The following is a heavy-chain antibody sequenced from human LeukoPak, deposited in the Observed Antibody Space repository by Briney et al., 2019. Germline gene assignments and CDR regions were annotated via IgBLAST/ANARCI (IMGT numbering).Heavy chain of an antibody. CDR1: RFTFSSSE. CDR2: IGNDDTI. Sequence: GGSLRLSCAASRFTFSSSEMNWVRQAPGKELEWLSYIGNDDTIYYADSVKGRFTISRDNAKNSLYLEMNSLRVEDTAVYYCARELRRISGDGFDIWGQGTMVTVSS. CDR3: ARELRRISGDGFDI. J-gene: IGHJ3*02. D-gene: IGHD3-10*01. V-gene: IGHV3-48*03.